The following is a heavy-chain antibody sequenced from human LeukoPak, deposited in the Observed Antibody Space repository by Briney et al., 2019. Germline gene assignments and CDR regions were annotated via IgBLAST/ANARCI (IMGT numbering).Heavy chain of an antibody. CDR3: ARGTAETAGIDY. D-gene: IGHD6-13*01. CDR2: INPGGTDT. V-gene: IGHV3-74*01. J-gene: IGHJ4*02. CDR1: GFMFSDFW. Sequence: PGGSLTLSCAASGFMFSDFWMFCLPQATGKGLVGCSQINPGGTDTTYGHSAKGRFTVSRANVKNTIFLQMNGLTVDDTDVYFCARGTAETAGIDYWGQATLVSVSA.